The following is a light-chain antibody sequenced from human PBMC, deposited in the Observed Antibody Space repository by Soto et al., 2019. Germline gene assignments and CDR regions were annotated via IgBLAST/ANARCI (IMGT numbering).Light chain of an antibody. V-gene: IGKV3-20*01. Sequence: EIVMTQSPATLSVSPGERATLACRASQSVSSSYFAWYQQKPGQAPRLLIYGASSRATGIPDRFSGSGSGTDFTLTISRLEPEDFAVYYCQQYDTSPRTFGQGTKVDIK. J-gene: IGKJ1*01. CDR2: GAS. CDR3: QQYDTSPRT. CDR1: QSVSSSY.